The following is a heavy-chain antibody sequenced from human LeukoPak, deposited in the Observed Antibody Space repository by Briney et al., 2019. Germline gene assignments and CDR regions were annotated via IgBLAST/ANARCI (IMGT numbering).Heavy chain of an antibody. Sequence: TLSLTCTVSGGSISSGSYYWSWIRQPAGKGLEWIGRIYTSGSTNYNPSLKSRVTISVDTSKNQFSLKLSSVTAADTAVYYCAINIAVADYYFDYWGQGTLVTVSS. CDR2: IYTSGST. V-gene: IGHV4-61*02. D-gene: IGHD6-19*01. CDR3: AINIAVADYYFDY. J-gene: IGHJ4*02. CDR1: GGSISSGSYY.